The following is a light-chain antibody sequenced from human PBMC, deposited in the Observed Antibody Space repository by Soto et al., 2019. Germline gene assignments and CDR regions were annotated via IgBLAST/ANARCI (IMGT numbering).Light chain of an antibody. J-gene: IGLJ1*01. CDR2: AIT. V-gene: IGLV2-8*01. CDR3: SAYAGTNNYV. CDR1: RCDVGGYDY. Sequence: QSALTQPPSASGSPGQSVTISCTGTRCDVGGYDYVSWYQQHPDKAPKLIIYAITKRPSGVPDRFSGSKSGNTASLTVSGLQPDDEANYYCSAYAGTNNYVFGSGTKVTVL.